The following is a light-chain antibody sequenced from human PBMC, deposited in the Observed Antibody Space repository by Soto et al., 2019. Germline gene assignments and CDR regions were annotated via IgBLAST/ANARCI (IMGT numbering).Light chain of an antibody. CDR3: QHCDSLPLT. V-gene: IGKV1-33*01. CDR1: QDISNS. Sequence: DIQMTQSACSRSAYGEGIFTVSCRASQDISNSLNWYQQKPGKAPKLLIYDASNLETGVPSRFSGSGSGTDFTFTISSLQPEDIATYYCQHCDSLPLTFGQGTRLEIK. J-gene: IGKJ5*01. CDR2: DAS.